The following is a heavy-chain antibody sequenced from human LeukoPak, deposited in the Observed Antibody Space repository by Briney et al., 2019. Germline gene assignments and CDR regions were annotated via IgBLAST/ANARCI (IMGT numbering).Heavy chain of an antibody. CDR1: GGTFSSYA. D-gene: IGHD5-18*01. CDR3: ARDQGYSISFDY. V-gene: IGHV1-69*06. Sequence: ASVKVSCKASGGTFSSYAISWVRQAPGQGLEWMGRIIPILGTANYAQKFQGRVTITADKSTSTAYMELSSLRSEDTAVYYCARDQGYSISFDYWGQGTLCTVSS. J-gene: IGHJ4*02. CDR2: IIPILGTA.